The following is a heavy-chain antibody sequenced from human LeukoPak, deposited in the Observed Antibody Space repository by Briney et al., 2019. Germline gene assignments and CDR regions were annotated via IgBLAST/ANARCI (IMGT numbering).Heavy chain of an antibody. CDR2: MNPNSGNT. V-gene: IGHV1-8*01. Sequence: GASVTVSYKASGYTFTSYDINWVRQAPGQGLEWMGWMNPNSGNTGYAQKFQGRVTMTRNTSISTAYMELSSLRSEDTAVYYCARVDGNPANFDYWGQGTLVTVSS. CDR3: ARVDGNPANFDY. D-gene: IGHD4-23*01. J-gene: IGHJ4*02. CDR1: GYTFTSYD.